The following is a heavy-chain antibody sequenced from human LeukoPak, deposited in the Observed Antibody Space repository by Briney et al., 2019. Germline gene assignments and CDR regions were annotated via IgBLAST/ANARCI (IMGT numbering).Heavy chain of an antibody. Sequence: ASVKVSCKASGYTFTSYYIHWVRQAPGQGLEWMGIINPSGGSTSYEQKFQGRVTMTRDTSTSTVYMELSGLRSDDTAVYYCARDSSGWSYWGQGTLVTVSS. CDR2: INPSGGST. CDR1: GYTFTSYY. J-gene: IGHJ4*02. D-gene: IGHD6-19*01. V-gene: IGHV1-46*01. CDR3: ARDSSGWSY.